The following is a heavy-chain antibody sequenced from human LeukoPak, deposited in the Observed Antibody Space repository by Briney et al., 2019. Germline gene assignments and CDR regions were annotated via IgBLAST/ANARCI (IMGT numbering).Heavy chain of an antibody. V-gene: IGHV1-69*05. J-gene: IGHJ4*02. Sequence: SVKVSCKASGGTFSSYAISWVRQAPGQGLEWMGGIIPIFGTANYAQKFQGRVTITTDESTSTAYMELSSLRSEDTAVYYCARGGYSYGSPLDYWGQGTLVTVSS. CDR2: IIPIFGTA. CDR1: GGTFSSYA. CDR3: ARGGYSYGSPLDY. D-gene: IGHD5-18*01.